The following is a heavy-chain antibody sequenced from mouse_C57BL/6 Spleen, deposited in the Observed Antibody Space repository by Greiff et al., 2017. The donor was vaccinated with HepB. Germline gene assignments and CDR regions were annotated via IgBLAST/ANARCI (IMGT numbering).Heavy chain of an antibody. J-gene: IGHJ3*01. CDR3: AREAAQARAWFAY. Sequence: QVQLQQSGAELVRPGSSVKLSCKASGYTFTSYWMDWVKQRPGQGLEWIGNIYPSDSETHYNQKFKDKATLTVDKSSSTAYMQLSSLTSEDSAVYYCAREAAQARAWFAYWGQGTLVTVSA. D-gene: IGHD3-2*02. CDR2: IYPSDSET. V-gene: IGHV1-61*01. CDR1: GYTFTSYW.